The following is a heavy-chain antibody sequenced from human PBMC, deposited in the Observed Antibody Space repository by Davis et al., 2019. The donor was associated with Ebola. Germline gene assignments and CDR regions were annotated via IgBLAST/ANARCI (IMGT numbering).Heavy chain of an antibody. CDR2: INPHHGRT. D-gene: IGHD5-12*01. J-gene: IGHJ3*02. CDR3: TTPGGQDSGYDVFDI. Sequence: ASAQVTSKASGYTFFTYYMHSVSQPPGPGAVCMGMINPHHGRTIYAPKFQGRLTVTRDTSTTTVYMDLSSLRSEDTALYYCTTPGGQDSGYDVFDIWGQGTIVTVSS. V-gene: IGHV1-46*03. CDR1: GYTFFTYY.